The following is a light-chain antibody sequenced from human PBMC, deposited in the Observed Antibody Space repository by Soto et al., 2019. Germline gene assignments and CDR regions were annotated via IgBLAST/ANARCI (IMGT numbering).Light chain of an antibody. CDR3: NSYTTTSLYV. CDR1: SSDIGAYNY. J-gene: IGLJ1*01. Sequence: QSALTKPASVSGSPGQSITISCTGTSSDIGAYNYVSWYQQYPGKAPKLIISEVSARPSRVSNRFSGSKSGNTASLTISGLQAEDEADYYCNSYTTTSLYVFGTGTKLTVL. CDR2: EVS. V-gene: IGLV2-14*01.